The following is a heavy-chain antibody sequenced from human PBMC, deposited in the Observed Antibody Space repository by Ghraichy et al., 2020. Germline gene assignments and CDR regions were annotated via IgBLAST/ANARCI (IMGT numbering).Heavy chain of an antibody. J-gene: IGHJ4*02. CDR1: GGSISSYY. V-gene: IGHV4-59*01. CDR3: ARGQEGSFYDSTGYYSPFDY. CDR2: IYYSGRT. Sequence: SETLSLTCTVSGGSISSYYWSWIRQPPGKGLEWIGYIYYSGRTNYNPSLKSRVTISVDTSKNQFSLKLSSVTAANTAVYYCARGQEGSFYDSTGYYSPFDYWGQGTLVSVSS. D-gene: IGHD3-22*01.